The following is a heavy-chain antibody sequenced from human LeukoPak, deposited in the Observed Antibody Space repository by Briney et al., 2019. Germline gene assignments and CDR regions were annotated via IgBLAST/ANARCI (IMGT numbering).Heavy chain of an antibody. CDR2: IYYSGST. Sequence: PSETLSLTCTVSGGSISSSSYYWSWIRQPPGKGLEWIGYIYYSGSTNYNPSLKSRVTISVDTSKNQLSLKLSSVTAADTAVYYCARGTGPPLGYCSGGSCYGYYFDYWGQGTLVTVSS. CDR1: GGSISSSSYY. CDR3: ARGTGPPLGYCSGGSCYGYYFDY. V-gene: IGHV4-61*01. D-gene: IGHD2-15*01. J-gene: IGHJ4*02.